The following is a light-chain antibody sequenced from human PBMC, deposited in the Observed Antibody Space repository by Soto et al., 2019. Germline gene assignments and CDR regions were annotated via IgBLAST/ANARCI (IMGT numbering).Light chain of an antibody. CDR3: QQTYSIPYT. CDR1: QRIPYSY. Sequence: EIVLTQSPGTLSLSPGEEATLSCRASQRIPYSYLAWFQQKPGQAPRLLIYGASSRPTGIPDRFSGSGSELDFTLTISRLEPEDVATYYCQQTYSIPYTFGQGTKLEIK. V-gene: IGKV3-20*01. CDR2: GAS. J-gene: IGKJ2*01.